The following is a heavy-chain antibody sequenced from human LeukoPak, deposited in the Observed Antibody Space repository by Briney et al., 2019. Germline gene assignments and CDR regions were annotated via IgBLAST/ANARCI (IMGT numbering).Heavy chain of an antibody. CDR1: GYSFTSYR. CDR3: ARPDFYYDSSGYYPSYFDY. V-gene: IGHV5-51*01. D-gene: IGHD3-22*01. J-gene: IGHJ4*02. Sequence: GESLKISCKGSGYSFTSYRIGWVRQMPGKGLEWMGIIYPGGSDTRYSPSFQGQVTISADKSISTAYLQWSSLKASDTAMYYCARPDFYYDSSGYYPSYFDYWGQGTLVTVSS. CDR2: IYPGGSDT.